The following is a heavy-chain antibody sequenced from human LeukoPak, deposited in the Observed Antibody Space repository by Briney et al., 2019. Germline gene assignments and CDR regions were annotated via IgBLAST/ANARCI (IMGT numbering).Heavy chain of an antibody. V-gene: IGHV4-30-2*01. Sequence: SQTLSLTCAVSGGSISSGGYSWGWIRQPPGKGLEWIGYIYHSGSTYYNPSLKSRVTISVDRSKNQFSLKLSSVTAADTAVYYCARSAGAVTYFDYWGQGTLVSVSS. CDR3: ARSAGAVTYFDY. J-gene: IGHJ4*02. CDR2: IYHSGST. D-gene: IGHD4-23*01. CDR1: GGSISSGGYS.